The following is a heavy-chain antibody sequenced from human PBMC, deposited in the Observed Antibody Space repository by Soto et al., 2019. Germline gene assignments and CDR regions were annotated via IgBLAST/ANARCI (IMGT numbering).Heavy chain of an antibody. CDR2: ISGSGGGT. Sequence: PGGSLRLSCAASGFTFSSYAMSWVRQAPGKGLEWVSTISGSGGGTYYADSMKGRFTISRDNSENKLYLQMYSLRVEDTAVYYCARESDHWGQGTLVTVSS. J-gene: IGHJ4*02. CDR1: GFTFSSYA. CDR3: ARESDH. V-gene: IGHV3-23*01.